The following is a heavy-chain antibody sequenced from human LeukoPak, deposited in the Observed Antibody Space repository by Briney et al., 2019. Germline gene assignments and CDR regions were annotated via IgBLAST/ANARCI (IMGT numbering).Heavy chain of an antibody. CDR1: GFTFSSYN. J-gene: IGHJ4*02. Sequence: GGSLRLSCAASGFTFSSYNMNWVRQAPGKGLEWVSYISSSSSTIYYADSVQGRCTISRDNAKNSLYLQMNSLGAEDTAVYYCARTIREQWLTIDYWGQGTLVTFSS. D-gene: IGHD6-19*01. V-gene: IGHV3-48*01. CDR2: ISSSSSTI. CDR3: ARTIREQWLTIDY.